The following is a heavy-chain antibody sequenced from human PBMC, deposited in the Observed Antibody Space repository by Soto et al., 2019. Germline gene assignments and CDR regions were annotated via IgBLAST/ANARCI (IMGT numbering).Heavy chain of an antibody. CDR3: ARGIATGQLDP. Sequence: QVQLVQSGAEVKKPGASVKISCKASGYTFTRYTMNWVRQAPGQRLEWMGWINPDNGNTKSSQKFQDRVIITRDTSASTAYIDLSSLRSEDTAVYYCARGIATGQLDPWGQGTLVTVSS. D-gene: IGHD2-15*01. V-gene: IGHV1-3*01. CDR2: INPDNGNT. J-gene: IGHJ5*02. CDR1: GYTFTRYT.